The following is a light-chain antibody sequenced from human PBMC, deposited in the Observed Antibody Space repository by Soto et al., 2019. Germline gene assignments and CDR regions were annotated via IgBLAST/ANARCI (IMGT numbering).Light chain of an antibody. Sequence: EIVMPQSPATLSVSPGERATLSCRASQSVSSNLAWSKQTPGQAPRLLIYGASTMATGIPARFSGSGSGTEFTRTISSLQSEDFAVYYGQQYNNWPPETFGQGTKLEIK. CDR2: GAS. CDR1: QSVSSN. J-gene: IGKJ2*01. V-gene: IGKV3-15*01. CDR3: QQYNNWPPET.